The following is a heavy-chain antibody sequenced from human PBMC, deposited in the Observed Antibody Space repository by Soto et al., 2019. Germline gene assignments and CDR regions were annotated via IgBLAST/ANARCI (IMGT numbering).Heavy chain of an antibody. CDR2: IYYSGST. CDR1: GGSISSGGYY. V-gene: IGHV4-31*03. J-gene: IGHJ4*02. Sequence: SETLSLTCTVSGGSISSGGYYWSWIRQHPGKGLEWIGYIYYSGSTYYNPSLKSRVTISVDTSKNQFSLNLSFVTAADTSVYYCATMGTPATGLYFFDYWGQGSLVTVSS. D-gene: IGHD2-15*01. CDR3: ATMGTPATGLYFFDY.